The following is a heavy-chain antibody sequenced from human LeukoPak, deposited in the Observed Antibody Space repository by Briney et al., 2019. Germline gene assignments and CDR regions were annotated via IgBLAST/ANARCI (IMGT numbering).Heavy chain of an antibody. CDR2: IFYTGTT. J-gene: IGHJ4*02. Sequence: ASETLSLTCSVSGGSISNYYWSWIRQSPGKGLERIGNIFYTGTTDYNPSLNSRVTISLGTSNNQFSLRLKHVTAADTAVYYCTRGVRLTTFDYWGQGTLVTVSS. CDR1: GGSISNYY. V-gene: IGHV4-59*01. CDR3: TRGVRLTTFDY. D-gene: IGHD4-11*01.